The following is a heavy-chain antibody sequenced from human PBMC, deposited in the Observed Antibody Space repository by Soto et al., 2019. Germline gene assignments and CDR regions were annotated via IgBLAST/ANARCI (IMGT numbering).Heavy chain of an antibody. CDR3: ARDPVHTIVGVVIIGDAFDI. CDR2: ISAYNGNT. V-gene: IGHV1-18*01. Sequence: QVQLVQSGAEVKKPGASVKVSCKASGYTFTSYGISWVRQAPGQGLEWMGWISAYNGNTNYAQKLQGRVTMTTDTSTSTAYMELRSLRSDDTAVYYCARDPVHTIVGVVIIGDAFDIWGQGTMVTVSS. D-gene: IGHD3-3*01. CDR1: GYTFTSYG. J-gene: IGHJ3*02.